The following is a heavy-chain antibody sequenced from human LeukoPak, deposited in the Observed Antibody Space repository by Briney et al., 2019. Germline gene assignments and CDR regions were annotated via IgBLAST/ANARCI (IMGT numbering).Heavy chain of an antibody. V-gene: IGHV3-15*01. D-gene: IGHD1-26*01. Sequence: GGSLRLSCAASGFTFSNAWMSWVRQAPGKGLEWVGRIKSKTDGGTTDYAAPVKGRFTISRDDSKNTLYLQMNSLKTEDTAVYYCTSSLGGIVGAKFDYWGQGTLVTVSS. J-gene: IGHJ4*02. CDR2: IKSKTDGGTT. CDR3: TSSLGGIVGAKFDY. CDR1: GFTFSNAW.